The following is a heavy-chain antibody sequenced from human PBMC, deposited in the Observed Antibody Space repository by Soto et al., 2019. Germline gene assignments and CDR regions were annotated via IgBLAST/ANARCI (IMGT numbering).Heavy chain of an antibody. D-gene: IGHD2-21*02. CDR3: ARDGGNFIFDY. J-gene: IGHJ4*02. CDR2: IYYSGST. Sequence: SETLSLTCTVSGGSVSSGSYYWSWIRQPPGKGLEWIGYIYYSGSTNYNPSLKSRVTISVDTSKNQFSLKLSSVTAADTAVYYCARDGGNFIFDYWGQGTLVPVSS. V-gene: IGHV4-61*01. CDR1: GGSVSSGSYY.